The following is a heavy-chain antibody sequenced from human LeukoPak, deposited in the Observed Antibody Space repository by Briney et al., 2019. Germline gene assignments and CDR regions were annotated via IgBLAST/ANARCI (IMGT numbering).Heavy chain of an antibody. V-gene: IGHV1-2*02. J-gene: IGHJ4*02. CDR3: ARTDLTGIDY. Sequence: EASVKVSCKASGYTFSGYYIFWVRRAPGQGLEWMGWINPNSGGTNYAPEFQGRLTMTRDTSITTAYMELSTLRSDDTAVYYCARTDLTGIDYWGQGTLVTVSS. CDR2: INPNSGGT. CDR1: GYTFSGYY.